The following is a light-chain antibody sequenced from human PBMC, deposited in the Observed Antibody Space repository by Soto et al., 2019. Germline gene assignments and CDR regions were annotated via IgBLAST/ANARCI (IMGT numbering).Light chain of an antibody. Sequence: EIVLTQSPVTLSLSPGQRATLSCRASQSVSSNCSAWYQQKPGQAPRLLIYGASSRATGVPDRFSGSGSGTDFTLTISRLEPEDFAVYFCQQFGNSLWTFGRGTKVEIK. CDR3: QQFGNSLWT. CDR1: QSVSSNC. J-gene: IGKJ1*01. CDR2: GAS. V-gene: IGKV3-20*01.